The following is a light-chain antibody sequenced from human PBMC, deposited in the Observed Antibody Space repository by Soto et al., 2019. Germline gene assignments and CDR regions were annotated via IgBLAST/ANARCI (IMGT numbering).Light chain of an antibody. CDR1: SSNIGRDN. V-gene: IGLV1-47*01. J-gene: IGLJ2*01. CDR3: AAWDDSLSGVV. CDR2: RSD. Sequence: QSVLTQPPSASGAPGQRVTISCSGSSSNIGRDNVYWYQHLPGTTPKLLIRRSDQRPSGVPDRFSGFKSGTSASLAISGLGSEYEADDYCAAWDDSLSGVVFGGGTKLTVL.